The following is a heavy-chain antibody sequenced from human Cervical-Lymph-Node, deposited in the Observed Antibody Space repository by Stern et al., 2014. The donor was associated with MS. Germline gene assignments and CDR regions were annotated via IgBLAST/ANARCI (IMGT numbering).Heavy chain of an antibody. CDR1: GGTFSSYA. D-gene: IGHD3-3*01. J-gene: IGHJ5*02. Sequence: VHLVESGAEVKKPGSSVKVSCKVSGGTFSSYAINWVRQAPGQGLEWMGGIIHILDTANYAQTFQGRVTLSEDESTSTAYMELSSLRSDDTAVYYCARDKRVTTILGVAVNWFDPWGQGTLVTVSS. CDR3: ARDKRVTTILGVAVNWFDP. V-gene: IGHV1-69*01. CDR2: IIHILDTA.